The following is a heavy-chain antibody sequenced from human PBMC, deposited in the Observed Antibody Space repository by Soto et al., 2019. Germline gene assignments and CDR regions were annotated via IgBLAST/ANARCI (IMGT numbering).Heavy chain of an antibody. CDR3: AKAVVGTLGPFDY. D-gene: IGHD1-26*01. CDR1: GFSFSSHS. J-gene: IGHJ4*02. V-gene: IGHV3-23*01. Sequence: GGSLRLSCAASGFSFSSHSMGWVRQSPGKGLEWVSGVSGSGGSTYYADSVKGRFTISRDNSKNTLFLQMHSLRAEDTALYYCAKAVVGTLGPFDYWGQGTLVTVSS. CDR2: VSGSGGST.